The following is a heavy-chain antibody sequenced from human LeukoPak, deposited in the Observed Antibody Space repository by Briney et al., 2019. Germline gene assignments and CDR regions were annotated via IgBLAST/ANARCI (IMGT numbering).Heavy chain of an antibody. D-gene: IGHD2-2*01. V-gene: IGHV3-64*01. CDR2: ISSNGGST. CDR3: ARGYCSSTSCYSTAIDY. CDR1: GFTFNSYA. Sequence: AGGSLRHSCAASGFTFNSYAMHWVRQAPGKGLEYVSAISSNGGSTYYANSVKGRFTISRDNSKNTLYLQMGSLRAEDMAVYYCARGYCSSTSCYSTAIDYWGQGTLVTVSS. J-gene: IGHJ4*02.